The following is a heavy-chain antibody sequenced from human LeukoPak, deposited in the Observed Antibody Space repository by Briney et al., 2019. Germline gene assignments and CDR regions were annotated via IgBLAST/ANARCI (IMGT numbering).Heavy chain of an antibody. CDR3: ARDGVAGSSDAFDI. D-gene: IGHD6-19*01. J-gene: IGHJ3*02. CDR1: GYTFICYY. V-gene: IGHV1-2*02. CDR2: IDPYSGGT. Sequence: ASVKVSCKASGYTFICYYMHWVRQAPGQGLEWMGWIDPYSGGTHFAQRFQGRVSMTLDTSISTAYMELTRLTSDDTAVYYCARDGVAGSSDAFDIWGQGTMVTVSA.